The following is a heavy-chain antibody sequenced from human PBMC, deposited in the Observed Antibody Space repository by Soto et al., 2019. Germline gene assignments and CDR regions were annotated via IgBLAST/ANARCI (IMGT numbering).Heavy chain of an antibody. CDR3: ASGYDFWSGGAYMDV. CDR1: GYTFTSYA. J-gene: IGHJ6*03. CDR2: INAGNGNT. V-gene: IGHV1-3*01. Sequence: QVQLVQSGAEVKKPGASVKGSCKASGYTFTSYAMHWVRQAPGQRLEWMGWINAGNGNTKYSQKFQGRVTITRDTSASTAYMELSSLRSEDTAVYYCASGYDFWSGGAYMDVWGKGTTVTVSS. D-gene: IGHD3-3*01.